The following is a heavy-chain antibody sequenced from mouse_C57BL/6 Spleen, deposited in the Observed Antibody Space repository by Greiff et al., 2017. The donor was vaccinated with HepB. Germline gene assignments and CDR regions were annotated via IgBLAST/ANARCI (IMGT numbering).Heavy chain of an antibody. CDR2: ISDGGSYT. D-gene: IGHD1-1*01. CDR1: GFTFSSYA. V-gene: IGHV5-4*01. Sequence: EVKLVESGGGLVKPGGSLKLSCAASGFTFSSYAMSWVRQTPEKRLEWVATISDGGSYTYYPDNVKGRFTISRDNAKNNLYLQMRHLKSEDTAMYYCARDLGTTVVATYWYVDVWGTGTTLTVSS. CDR3: ARDLGTTVVATYWYVDV. J-gene: IGHJ1*03.